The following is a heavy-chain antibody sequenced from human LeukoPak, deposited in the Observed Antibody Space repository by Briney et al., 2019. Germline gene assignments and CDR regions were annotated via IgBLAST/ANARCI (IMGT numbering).Heavy chain of an antibody. CDR1: GGSFSGYY. CDR3: ARGRGYSYGRKNYYYYMDV. V-gene: IGHV4-34*01. J-gene: IGHJ6*03. Sequence: SETLSLTCAVYGGSFSGYYWSWIRQPPGKGLEWIGEINHSGSTNYNPSLKSRVTISVDTSKNQFSLKLSFVTAADTAVYYCARGRGYSYGRKNYYYYMDVWGKGTTVTISS. D-gene: IGHD5-18*01. CDR2: INHSGST.